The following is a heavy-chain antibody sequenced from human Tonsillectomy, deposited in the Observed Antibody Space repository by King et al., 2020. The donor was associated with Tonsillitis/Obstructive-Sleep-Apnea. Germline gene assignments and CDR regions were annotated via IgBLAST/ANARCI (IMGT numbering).Heavy chain of an antibody. Sequence: VQLVESGGGLVQPGGSLKLSCAASGFSLSGSTVHWVRQASGKGLEWVGRIRSKPNKYATAYAASVKGRFTVSRDDSKNTAYLQMNRLNIEDTAVYYCTRLGDYSTVGDYWGQGTLVTVSS. CDR1: GFSLSGST. V-gene: IGHV3-73*01. CDR3: TRLGDYSTVGDY. CDR2: IRSKPNKYAT. J-gene: IGHJ4*02. D-gene: IGHD3-3*01.